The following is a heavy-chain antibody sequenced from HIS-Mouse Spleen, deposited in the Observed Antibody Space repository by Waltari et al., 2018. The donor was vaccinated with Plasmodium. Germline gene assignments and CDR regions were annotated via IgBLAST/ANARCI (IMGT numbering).Heavy chain of an antibody. CDR1: GYSIRSGYY. V-gene: IGHV4-38-2*02. CDR3: AGSSSYDY. J-gene: IGHJ4*02. CDR2: IYHSGST. D-gene: IGHD6-6*01. Sequence: QVQLQESGPGLVKPSETLSLTCTVSGYSIRSGYYWGWIRQPPGKGLEWIGSIYHSGSTYYNPSLKSRVTISVDTSKNQFSLKLSSVTAADTAVYYCAGSSSYDYWGQGTLVTVSS.